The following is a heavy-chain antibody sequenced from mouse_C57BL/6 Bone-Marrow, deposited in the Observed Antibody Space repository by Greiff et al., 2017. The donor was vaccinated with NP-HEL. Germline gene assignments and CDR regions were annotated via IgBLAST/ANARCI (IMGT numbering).Heavy chain of an antibody. CDR1: GYTFTDYE. CDR2: IDPETGGT. V-gene: IGHV1-15*01. Sequence: QVQLKESGAELVRPGASVTLSCKASGYTFTDYEMHWVKQTPVHGLEWIGAIDPETGGTAYNQKFKGKAILTADKSSSTAYMELRSLTSEDSAVYYCTRSDFVYYYGISFHYYAMDYWGQGTSVTVSS. J-gene: IGHJ4*01. D-gene: IGHD1-1*01. CDR3: TRSDFVYYYGISFHYYAMDY.